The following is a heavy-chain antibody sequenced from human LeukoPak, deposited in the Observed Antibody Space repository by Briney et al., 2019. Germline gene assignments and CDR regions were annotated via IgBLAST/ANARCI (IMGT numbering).Heavy chain of an antibody. Sequence: PGGSLRLSCVAFGFTFSTYTMTWVRQAPGKGLEWVSVISASGDITYYADSVKGRFTISRDNSKNTLYLQMNSLRAEDTAVYYCVKSRGRYDNSGWRTFDYWGQGTLVTVSS. CDR3: VKSRGRYDNSGWRTFDY. J-gene: IGHJ4*02. CDR1: GFTFSTYT. V-gene: IGHV3-23*01. D-gene: IGHD3-22*01. CDR2: ISASGDIT.